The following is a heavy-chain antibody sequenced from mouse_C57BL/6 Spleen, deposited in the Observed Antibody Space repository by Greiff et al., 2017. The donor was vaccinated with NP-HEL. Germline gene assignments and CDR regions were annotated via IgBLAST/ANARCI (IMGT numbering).Heavy chain of an antibody. Sequence: QVQLKQPGAELVKPGASVKMSCKASGYTFTSYWITWVKQRPGQGLEWIGDIYPGSGSTNYNEKFKSKATLTVDTSSSTAYMQLSSLTSEDSAVYYCARIGYDYDEGYYFDYWGQGTTLTVSS. CDR1: GYTFTSYW. CDR2: IYPGSGST. D-gene: IGHD2-4*01. V-gene: IGHV1-55*01. CDR3: ARIGYDYDEGYYFDY. J-gene: IGHJ2*01.